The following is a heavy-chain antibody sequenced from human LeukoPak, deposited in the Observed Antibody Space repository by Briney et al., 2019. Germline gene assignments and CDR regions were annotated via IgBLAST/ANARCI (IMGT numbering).Heavy chain of an antibody. J-gene: IGHJ4*02. CDR3: ARSSAPYYFDY. CDR2: INPNSGGT. V-gene: IGHV1-2*02. Sequence: ASVKVSCKASGYTFTGYYMHWVRQAPGQGLEWMGWINPNSGGTNYAQKFQGRITMTRDTSITTAYMELSRLRSDDTAVYYCARSSAPYYFDYWGQGTLVTVSS. CDR1: GYTFTGYY.